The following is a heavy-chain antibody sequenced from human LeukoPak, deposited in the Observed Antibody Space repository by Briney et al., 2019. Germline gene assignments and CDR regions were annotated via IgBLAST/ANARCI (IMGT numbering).Heavy chain of an antibody. CDR1: GGTFSSYA. Sequence: GASVKVSCKASGGTFSSYAISWVRQAPGQGLEWMGGIIPIFGTANYAQKFQGRVTITADKSTSTAYMELSSLRSEDTAVYYCARVHSVVDQLTKGYSSAWYHFDYWGQGTLVTVSS. J-gene: IGHJ4*02. V-gene: IGHV1-69*06. D-gene: IGHD6-19*01. CDR2: IIPIFGTA. CDR3: ARVHSVVDQLTKGYSSAWYHFDY.